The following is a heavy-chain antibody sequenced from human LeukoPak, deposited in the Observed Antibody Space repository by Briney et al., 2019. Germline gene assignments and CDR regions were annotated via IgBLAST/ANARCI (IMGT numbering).Heavy chain of an antibody. CDR1: GGTFSSYA. Sequence: GASVKVSCKASGGTFSSYAISWVRQAPGQGLEWMGGIIPIFGTANYAQKFQGRVTITTDESTSTAYMELSSLRSEDTAVYYCARDSPEIQLWPTFDYWGQGTLVTVSP. V-gene: IGHV1-69*05. J-gene: IGHJ4*02. D-gene: IGHD5-18*01. CDR3: ARDSPEIQLWPTFDY. CDR2: IIPIFGTA.